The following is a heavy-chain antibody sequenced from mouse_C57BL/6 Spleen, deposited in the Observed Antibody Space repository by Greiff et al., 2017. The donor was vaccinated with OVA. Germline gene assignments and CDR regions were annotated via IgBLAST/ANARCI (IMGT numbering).Heavy chain of an antibody. V-gene: IGHV5-12*01. CDR1: GFTFSDYY. CDR3: AGIAY. Sequence: EVKLMESGGGLVQPGGSLKLSCASSGFTFSDYYMYWVRQTPEKRLEWVAYISNCGGSTYYPDTVKGRFTISRDNAKNTLYLQMSRLKSEDTAMYYCAGIAYWGQGTLVTVSA. J-gene: IGHJ3*01. CDR2: ISNCGGST.